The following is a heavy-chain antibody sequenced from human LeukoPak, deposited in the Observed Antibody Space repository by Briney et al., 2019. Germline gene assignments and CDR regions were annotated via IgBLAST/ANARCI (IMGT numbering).Heavy chain of an antibody. V-gene: IGHV3-21*01. J-gene: IGHJ3*02. CDR3: ARDDRSPGAFDI. D-gene: IGHD3-22*01. CDR2: ISSSSSYI. Sequence: GGSLRLSRAASGFTFSSYSMNWVRQAPGKRLEWVSSISSSSSYIYYADSVKGRFTISRDNAKTSLYLQMNSLRAEDTAVYYCARDDRSPGAFDIWGQGTMVTVSS. CDR1: GFTFSSYS.